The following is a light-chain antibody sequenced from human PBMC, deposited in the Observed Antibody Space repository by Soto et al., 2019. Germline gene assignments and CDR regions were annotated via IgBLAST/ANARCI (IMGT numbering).Light chain of an antibody. J-gene: IGLJ3*02. CDR2: EVT. V-gene: IGLV2-8*01. CDR3: SSYAASNNFYFV. Sequence: QSALTQPPSASGSPGQSVTISCTGTSSDVGGYNYVPWYQQYPGRAPKLMIYEVTKRPSGVPDRFSGSKSANTASLTVSALQAEDEADYYCSSYAASNNFYFVFGGGTKLTVL. CDR1: SSDVGGYNY.